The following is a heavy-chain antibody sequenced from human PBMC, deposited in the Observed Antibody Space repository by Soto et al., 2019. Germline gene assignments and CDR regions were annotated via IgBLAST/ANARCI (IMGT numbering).Heavy chain of an antibody. CDR2: IRSKGNNYAT. D-gene: IGHD3-3*01. CDR3: SRKASDFWSGKPQYYMDV. V-gene: IGHV3-73*01. J-gene: IGHJ6*03. Sequence: EVQLVESGGGLVQPGGSLKLSCAASGFTFSGSALHWVRQASGKGLEWVGRIRSKGNNYATAYGASLKGRFTIPRDDSKNTAYLQMNSLNTEDTAVYYCSRKASDFWSGKPQYYMDVWGKGTTVTVSS. CDR1: GFTFSGSA.